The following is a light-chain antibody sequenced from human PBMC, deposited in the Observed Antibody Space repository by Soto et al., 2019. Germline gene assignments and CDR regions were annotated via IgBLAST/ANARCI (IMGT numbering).Light chain of an antibody. CDR3: QQYNNWPRT. CDR2: GAS. V-gene: IGKV3-15*01. CDR1: QSVNNN. Sequence: EIVMTQSPATLSVSPGERATLSCRASQSVNNNLAWYQQKPGQAPRLLIYGASTRATAIPARFSGSGSGTEFTLTISSLQSEDFAVYYCQQYNNWPRTFGQGTKVDIK. J-gene: IGKJ1*01.